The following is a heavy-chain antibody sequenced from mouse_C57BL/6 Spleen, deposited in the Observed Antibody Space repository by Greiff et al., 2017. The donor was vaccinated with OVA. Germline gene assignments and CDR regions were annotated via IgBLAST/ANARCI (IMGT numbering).Heavy chain of an antibody. J-gene: IGHJ4*01. CDR3: ARSGGSSPSRAMDY. CDR2: IYPGDGDT. V-gene: IGHV1-80*01. CDR1: GYAFSSYW. Sequence: VQLQQSGAELVKPGASVKISCKASGYAFSSYWMNWVKQRPGKGLEWIGQIYPGDGDTNYNGKFKGKATLTADTSSSTAYMQRSSLTSEDSAVYFCARSGGSSPSRAMDYWGQGTSVTVSS. D-gene: IGHD1-1*01.